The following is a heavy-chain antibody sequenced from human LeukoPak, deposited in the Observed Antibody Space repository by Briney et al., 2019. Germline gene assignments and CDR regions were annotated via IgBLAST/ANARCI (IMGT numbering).Heavy chain of an antibody. CDR2: IRYDGSDR. D-gene: IGHD6-6*01. J-gene: IGHJ3*02. CDR3: AKVSGSAARLGVGAFDI. Sequence: PGGSLRLSCTASGFTFSTYAMSWVRQAPGKGLEWVAYIRYDGSDRYYADSVKGRFTISRDNSKNTLYLQMNSLRVEDTAVYYCAKVSGSAARLGVGAFDIWGQGTMVTVSS. V-gene: IGHV3-30*02. CDR1: GFTFSTYA.